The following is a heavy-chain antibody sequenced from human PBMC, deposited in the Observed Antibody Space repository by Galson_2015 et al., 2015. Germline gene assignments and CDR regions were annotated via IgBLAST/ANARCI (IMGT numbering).Heavy chain of an antibody. D-gene: IGHD3-10*01. CDR3: ARRAYGSGSPWV. CDR1: GDSVPSNSAT. Sequence: CAISGDSVPSNSATWNWIRQSPSRGLEWLGRTFYRSKWYNDYAVSVKSRVTVNPDTSKNQFSLQLNSVTPDDTAIYYCARRAYGSGSPWVWGQGTLVTVSS. CDR2: TFYRSKWYN. V-gene: IGHV6-1*01. J-gene: IGHJ4*02.